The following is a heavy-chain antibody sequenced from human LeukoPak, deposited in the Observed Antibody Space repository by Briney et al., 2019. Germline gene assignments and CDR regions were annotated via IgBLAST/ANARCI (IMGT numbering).Heavy chain of an antibody. Sequence: PSETLSLTCTVSGGSISSYYWSWIRQPPGKGLEWIGYIYYSGSTNYNPSLKSRVTISVDTSKNQFSLKLSSVTAADTAVYYCARLPYDFWDMVYYYFMYVWGQGSTVTVSS. CDR3: ARLPYDFWDMVYYYFMYV. D-gene: IGHD3-3*01. J-gene: IGHJ6*02. CDR1: GGSISSYY. CDR2: IYYSGST. V-gene: IGHV4-59*08.